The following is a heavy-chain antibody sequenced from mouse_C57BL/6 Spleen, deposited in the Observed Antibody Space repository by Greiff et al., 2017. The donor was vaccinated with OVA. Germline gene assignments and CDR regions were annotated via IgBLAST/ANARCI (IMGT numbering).Heavy chain of an antibody. CDR2: INPYNGGT. J-gene: IGHJ4*01. V-gene: IGHV1-19*01. Sequence: EVKLMESGPVLVKPGASVKMSCKASGYTFTDYYMNWVKQSHGKSLEWIGVINPYNGGTSYNQKFKGKATLTVDKSSSTAYMELNSLTSEDSAVYYCARDYLYAMDYWGQGTSVTVSS. CDR3: ARDYLYAMDY. CDR1: GYTFTDYY. D-gene: IGHD2-4*01.